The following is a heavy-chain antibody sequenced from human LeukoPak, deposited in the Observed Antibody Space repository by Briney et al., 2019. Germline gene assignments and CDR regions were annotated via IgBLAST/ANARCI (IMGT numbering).Heavy chain of an antibody. D-gene: IGHD6-6*01. CDR3: ARGLSGYASSLGY. Sequence: GGSLRPSCAASGFTFSNYGLSWVRQAPGKGLEWVSGITGSGGSTYYADSVKGRFTISRDNSKNTLYLQMNSLRAEDTAVYYCARGLSGYASSLGYWGQGTLVTVSA. CDR1: GFTFSNYG. CDR2: ITGSGGST. V-gene: IGHV3-23*01. J-gene: IGHJ4*02.